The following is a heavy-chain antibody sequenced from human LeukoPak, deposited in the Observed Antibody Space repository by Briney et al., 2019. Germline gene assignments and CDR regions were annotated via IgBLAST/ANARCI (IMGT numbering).Heavy chain of an antibody. V-gene: IGHV3-23*01. D-gene: IGHD7-27*01. J-gene: IGHJ4*02. CDR2: ISGSGGDT. CDR3: AKDPWGSRGYFDY. CDR1: GFTFSSYA. Sequence: GGSLRLSCAASGFTFSSYAMIWVRQAPGKGLEWVSAISGSGGDTYYADSVKGRFAIFRDNSKNTVYLRMNSLRAEDTAVYYCAKDPWGSRGYFDYWGQGTLVTVSS.